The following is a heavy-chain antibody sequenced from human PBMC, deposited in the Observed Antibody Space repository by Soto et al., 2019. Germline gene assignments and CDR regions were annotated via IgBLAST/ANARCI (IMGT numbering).Heavy chain of an antibody. CDR2: INDGGSST. Sequence: EVQLLESGGGLVQPGGSLRLSCAASGFIFSSYAMSWVRQAPGKGLDWVSAINDGGSSTYYADSVRGRFTISRDNSKNTRDLQMNSLSAEDTAVYYCVKGSSGRRPYYFDFWGQGALVTVAS. V-gene: IGHV3-23*01. CDR1: GFIFSSYA. J-gene: IGHJ4*02. CDR3: VKGSSGRRPYYFDF. D-gene: IGHD3-22*01.